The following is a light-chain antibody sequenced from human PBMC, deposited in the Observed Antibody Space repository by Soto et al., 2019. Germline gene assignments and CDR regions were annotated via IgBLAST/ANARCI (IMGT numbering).Light chain of an antibody. Sequence: QSALTQPPSASGSPGQSVTISCTGTSSDIGTYNFVSWYQHHPGKAPKLIIYEVTKRPSGVPDRFSGSKSGITASLTVSGLQAEDEADYYCSSYAGSNNYVVFGGGTKLTVL. V-gene: IGLV2-8*01. J-gene: IGLJ2*01. CDR2: EVT. CDR3: SSYAGSNNYVV. CDR1: SSDIGTYNF.